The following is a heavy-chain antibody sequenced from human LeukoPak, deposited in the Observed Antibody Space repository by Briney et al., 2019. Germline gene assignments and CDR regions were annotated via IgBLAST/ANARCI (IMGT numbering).Heavy chain of an antibody. V-gene: IGHV1-69*05. J-gene: IGHJ5*02. D-gene: IGHD2-15*01. CDR2: IIPIFGTP. CDR1: GSTFSSYA. Sequence: SVKVSCKASGSTFSSYAISWVRQAPGQGLEWMGGIIPIFGTPNYAQKFQGRITITTDESTSTAYLELSSLRSEDTAVYFCAREVVATTGGYWFDPWGQGTLVTVSS. CDR3: AREVVATTGGYWFDP.